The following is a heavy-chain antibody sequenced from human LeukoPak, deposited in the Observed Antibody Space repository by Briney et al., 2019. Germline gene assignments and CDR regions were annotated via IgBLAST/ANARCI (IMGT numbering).Heavy chain of an antibody. CDR3: ARAYQPLGGLSFPDS. CDR1: GYTFTSYA. CDR2: INTNTGNP. Sequence: VVSVKVSCKASGYTFTSYAMNWVRQAPGQGLEWMGWINTNTGNPTYAQGFTGRFVFSLDTSVSTAYLQISSLRAEDTAVYYCARAYQPLGGLSFPDSWGQGTLVTVSS. D-gene: IGHD3-16*02. V-gene: IGHV7-4-1*02. J-gene: IGHJ5*01.